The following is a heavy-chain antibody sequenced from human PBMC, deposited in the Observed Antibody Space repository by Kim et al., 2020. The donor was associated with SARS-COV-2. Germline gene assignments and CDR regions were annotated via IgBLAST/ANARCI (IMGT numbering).Heavy chain of an antibody. CDR1: GFIFISYA. CDR2: ISYDGSNK. D-gene: IGHD6-6*01. J-gene: IGHJ4*02. CDR3: ARGPVYSSSSFDYFDY. V-gene: IGHV3-30-3*01. Sequence: GGSLRLSCAASGFIFISYAMHWVRQAPGKGLEWVAVISYDGSNKYYADSVKGRFTISRDNSKNTLYLQMNSLRAEDTAVYYCARGPVYSSSSFDYFDYWGQGTLVTVSS.